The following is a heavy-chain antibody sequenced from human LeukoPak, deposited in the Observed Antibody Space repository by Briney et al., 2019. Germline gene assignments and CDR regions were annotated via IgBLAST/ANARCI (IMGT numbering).Heavy chain of an antibody. V-gene: IGHV4-30-4*01. CDR1: GGSISSGDYY. CDR2: IYYSGST. J-gene: IGHJ4*02. CDR3: ARVLVEMATIFDY. D-gene: IGHD5-24*01. Sequence: PSETLSLTCTVSGGSISSGDYYWSWIRQPPGKGLEWIGYIYYSGSTYYNPSLKSRVTISVDTSKNQFSLKLSSVTAVDTAVYYCARVLVEMATIFDYWGQGTLVTVSS.